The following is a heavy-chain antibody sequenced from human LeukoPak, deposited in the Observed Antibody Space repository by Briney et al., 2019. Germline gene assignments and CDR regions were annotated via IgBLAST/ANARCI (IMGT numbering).Heavy chain of an antibody. D-gene: IGHD2-2*02. Sequence: GGSLRLSCAASGFTFRDYAMSWVRQTQGKGLEWVSVIGGSGGSTYYADSVRGRFTISRDHSKNTLYLQMNSLRAEDTAVYHCAKEGCTGTNCYINCWGQGTLVTVSS. V-gene: IGHV3-23*01. CDR1: GFTFRDYA. J-gene: IGHJ4*02. CDR2: IGGSGGST. CDR3: AKEGCTGTNCYINC.